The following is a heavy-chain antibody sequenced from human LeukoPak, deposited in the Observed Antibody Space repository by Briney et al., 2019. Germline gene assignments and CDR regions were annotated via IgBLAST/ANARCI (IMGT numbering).Heavy chain of an antibody. J-gene: IGHJ4*02. CDR1: GVTFSDFW. Sequence: GGSLRLFCEASGVTFSDFWMTWVRQAPGKGLEWVATMNQDESQKYYVDSVKGRFTISRDNAKNALFLQMNSLRGEDTAIYYCASFEYKYSFGGQGTLVTVSS. CDR2: MNQDESQK. CDR3: ASFEYKYSF. D-gene: IGHD2/OR15-2a*01. V-gene: IGHV3-7*01.